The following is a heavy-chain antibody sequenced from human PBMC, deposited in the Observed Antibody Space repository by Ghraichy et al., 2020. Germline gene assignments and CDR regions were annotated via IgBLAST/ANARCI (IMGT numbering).Heavy chain of an antibody. J-gene: IGHJ4*02. CDR1: GFSFSSYA. Sequence: GALRLSCAASGFSFSSYAMSWVRQAPGKGLEWVSGISATDGSTYYADSVRGRFTISRHNSKNTVYLQMNSLRAEDTAVYYCARDCSHYDSSGYFYRAAAEYFFDYWGQGTLVTVSS. V-gene: IGHV3-23*01. CDR3: ARDCSHYDSSGYFYRAAAEYFFDY. CDR2: ISATDGST. D-gene: IGHD3-22*01.